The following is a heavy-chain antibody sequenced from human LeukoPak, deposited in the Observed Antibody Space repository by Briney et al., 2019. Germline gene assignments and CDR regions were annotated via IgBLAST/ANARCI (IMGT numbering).Heavy chain of an antibody. V-gene: IGHV3-21*01. J-gene: IGHJ4*02. CDR2: ISSVRGYI. Sequence: RGSLRPSCAASGFTFNSYSMSWVRQAPGKGLEWVSSISSVRGYIYYADSVKGRFTISRDNAKNSLYLQMNSLRGEDTAVYYCARDPLVLGLGYWGQGQVPSVSS. CDR1: GFTFNSYS. CDR3: ARDPLVLGLGY.